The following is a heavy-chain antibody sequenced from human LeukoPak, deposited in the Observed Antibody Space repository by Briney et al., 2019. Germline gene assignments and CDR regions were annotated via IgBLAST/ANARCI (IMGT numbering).Heavy chain of an antibody. CDR3: ARGPMITLGGVIAPFDY. V-gene: IGHV3-48*01. Sequence: GVSLRLSCAASGFTFSSYSMNWVRQGPGKGLEWVSYISSSSSTIYYADSVKGRFTISRDNAKNSLYLQMNSLRAEDTAVYYCARGPMITLGGVIAPFDYWGQGPLVTVSS. D-gene: IGHD3-16*02. CDR1: GFTFSSYS. CDR2: ISSSSSTI. J-gene: IGHJ4*02.